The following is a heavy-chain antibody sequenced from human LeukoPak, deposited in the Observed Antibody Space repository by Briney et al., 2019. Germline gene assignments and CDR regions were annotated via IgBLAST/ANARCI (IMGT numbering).Heavy chain of an antibody. CDR3: ARDSRHTPHGGSHEY. D-gene: IGHD4-23*01. J-gene: IGHJ4*02. V-gene: IGHV3-30-3*01. CDR2: LSYDGSNK. CDR1: GFTFSSYA. Sequence: GGSLRLSCAASGFTFSSYAMHWVRQAPGKGLEWVAVLSYDGSNKYYADSVKGRFTISRDNSKNTLYLQMNSLRAEDTAVYYCARDSRHTPHGGSHEYWGQGTLVTVSS.